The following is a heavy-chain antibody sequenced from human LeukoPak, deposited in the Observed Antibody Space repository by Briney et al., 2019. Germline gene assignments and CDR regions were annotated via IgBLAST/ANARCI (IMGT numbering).Heavy chain of an antibody. Sequence: SETLSLTCTVSGDSISTYHWNWIRKPPGKGLEWIGYMQSTGNSKYNPSLKNRVNIFIDMSKNQFVLNLRSVTAADTAVYYCARDKRHSYGRYFDPWGQGMLVTVSS. CDR3: ARDKRHSYGRYFDP. CDR2: MQSTGNS. D-gene: IGHD5-18*01. V-gene: IGHV4-59*01. J-gene: IGHJ4*02. CDR1: GDSISTYH.